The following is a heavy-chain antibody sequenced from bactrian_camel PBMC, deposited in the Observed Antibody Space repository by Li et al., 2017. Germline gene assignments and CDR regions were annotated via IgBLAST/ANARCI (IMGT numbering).Heavy chain of an antibody. D-gene: IGHD5*01. J-gene: IGHJ7*01. CDR1: GFAFSNYY. CDR2: IVNGGGTT. Sequence: VQLVESGGDLVQPGGSLRLSCAASGFAFSNYYMYWVRQAPGKGLEWVSIIVNGGGTTLYADSVKGRFTISKDSAKNTLYLQMNSLKPEDTAVYYCAADFADYEDYLNPPECGEGVRDYWGKGTQVTVS. V-gene: IGHV3S1*01.